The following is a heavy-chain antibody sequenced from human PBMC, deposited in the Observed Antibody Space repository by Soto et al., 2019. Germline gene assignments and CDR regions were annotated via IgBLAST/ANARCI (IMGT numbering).Heavy chain of an antibody. Sequence: EVQLVQSGAEVKKPGESLKISCKGSGYSFTSYWIGWVRQMPGKGLEWMGIIYPGDSDTRYSPSFQGQVTISADKSISTAYLQWSSLKASDTAMYYCARPDHLGYCSSTSCDDAFDIWGQGTMVTVSS. CDR3: ARPDHLGYCSSTSCDDAFDI. J-gene: IGHJ3*02. CDR1: GYSFTSYW. V-gene: IGHV5-51*03. D-gene: IGHD2-2*01. CDR2: IYPGDSDT.